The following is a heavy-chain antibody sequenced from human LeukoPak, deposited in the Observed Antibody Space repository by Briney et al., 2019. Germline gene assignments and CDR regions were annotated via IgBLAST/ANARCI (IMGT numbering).Heavy chain of an antibody. CDR3: ARGYCSGGSCYSFWFDP. CDR1: GFTFSSYA. Sequence: GGSLRLSCAASGFTFSSYAMHWVRQALGKGLEWVAVISYDGSNKYYADSVKGRFTISRDNSKNTLYLQMNSLRAEDTAVYYCARGYCSGGSCYSFWFDPWGQGTLVTVSS. D-gene: IGHD2-15*01. V-gene: IGHV3-30*04. CDR2: ISYDGSNK. J-gene: IGHJ5*02.